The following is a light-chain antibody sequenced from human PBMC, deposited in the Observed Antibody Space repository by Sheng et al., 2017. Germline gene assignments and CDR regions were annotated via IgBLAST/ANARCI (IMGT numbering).Light chain of an antibody. J-gene: IGLJ1*01. Sequence: QSALTQPASVSGSPGQSITISCTGTSSDVGGYDSVSWYQQHPGKAPKLIIYDVTNRPSGVSNRFSGSKSGNTASLTISGLQAEDEADYYCTSYTSSSTLGVFGTGTKVSVL. CDR1: SSDVGGYDS. CDR3: TSYTSSSTLGV. V-gene: IGLV2-14*01. CDR2: DVT.